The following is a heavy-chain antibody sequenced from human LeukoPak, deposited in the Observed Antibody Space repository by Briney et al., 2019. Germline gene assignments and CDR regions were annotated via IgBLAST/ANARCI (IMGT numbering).Heavy chain of an antibody. CDR1: GFTFSSYA. V-gene: IGHV3-30*04. D-gene: IGHD3-10*01. CDR3: ARLLVYASGAEAFDY. CDR2: ISYDGSNK. Sequence: PGGSLRLSCAASGFTFSSYAMHWVRQAPGKGLEWVAVISYDGSNKYYADSVKGRFTISRDNAKNSLYLQMNRLRAEDTALYYCARLLVYASGAEAFDYWGQGTLVTVSS. J-gene: IGHJ4*02.